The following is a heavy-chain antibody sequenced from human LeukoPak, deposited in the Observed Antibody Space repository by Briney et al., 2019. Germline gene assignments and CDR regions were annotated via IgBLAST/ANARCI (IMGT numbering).Heavy chain of an antibody. J-gene: IGHJ3*02. CDR1: GGSLSNHY. V-gene: IGHV4-4*07. Sequence: PSETLSLTCTVSGGSLSNHYWNWIRHPAGTGLEYIGRIFHTGSTNYNPSLKSRVTMSVDTSNNQFSLNLTSVTAADTAVYYCGRGPLGGESFDIWGQGTMVTVSS. D-gene: IGHD3-16*01. CDR3: GRGPLGGESFDI. CDR2: IFHTGST.